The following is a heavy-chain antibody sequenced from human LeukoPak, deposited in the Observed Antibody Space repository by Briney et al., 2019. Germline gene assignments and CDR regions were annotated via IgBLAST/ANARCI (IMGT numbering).Heavy chain of an antibody. CDR3: AKDSARGYSGYDSHFDY. Sequence: PGGSLRLSCAASGFTFSSYAMSWVRQAPGKGLEWVSAISGSGGSTYYADSVKGRFTISRDNSKNTLYLQMNSLRAEDTAVYYCAKDSARGYSGYDSHFDYWGQGTLVTVSS. CDR2: ISGSGGST. D-gene: IGHD5-12*01. J-gene: IGHJ4*02. CDR1: GFTFSSYA. V-gene: IGHV3-23*01.